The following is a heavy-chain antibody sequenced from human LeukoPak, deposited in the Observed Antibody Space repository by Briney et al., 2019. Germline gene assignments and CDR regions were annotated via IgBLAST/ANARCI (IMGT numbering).Heavy chain of an antibody. J-gene: IGHJ4*02. Sequence: GSLRLSCAASGFTFSSYSMNWVRQAPGKGLEWVSYISSSGSTIYYADSVKGRFTISRDNAKNSLYLQMNSLRAEDTAVYYCARGPAASGYYDSRGRYGYFDYWGQGTLVTVSS. CDR1: GFTFSSYS. D-gene: IGHD3-22*01. CDR2: ISSSGSTI. CDR3: ARGPAASGYYDSRGRYGYFDY. V-gene: IGHV3-48*04.